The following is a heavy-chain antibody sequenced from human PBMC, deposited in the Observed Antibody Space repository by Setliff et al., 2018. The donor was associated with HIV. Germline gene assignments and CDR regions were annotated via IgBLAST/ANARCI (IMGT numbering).Heavy chain of an antibody. CDR2: IYHSGFT. J-gene: IGHJ6*03. D-gene: IGHD2-2*01. CDR3: ARATPFVVVPAAPNYYYYMDV. Sequence: SETLSLTCSVSGGSISSSTYYWGWIRQPPGQGLEWIGSIYHSGFTYHNPSLKSRITLSVDTSKNQFSLKLSSVTAADTAVYSCARATPFVVVPAAPNYYYYMDVWGKGTTVTVSS. V-gene: IGHV4-39*01. CDR1: GGSISSSTYY.